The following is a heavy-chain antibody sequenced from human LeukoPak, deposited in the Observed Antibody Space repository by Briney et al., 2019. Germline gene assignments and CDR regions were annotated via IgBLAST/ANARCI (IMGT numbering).Heavy chain of an antibody. D-gene: IGHD1-26*01. CDR2: INHSGST. J-gene: IGHJ3*02. V-gene: IGHV4-34*01. CDR1: GGSFSGYY. CDR3: ARARLVGGRAHAFDI. Sequence: PSETLSLTCAVYGGSFSGYYWSWIRQPPGKGLEWIGEINHSGSTNYNPSLKSRVTISVDTSKNQFSLKLRSVTAADTAVYYCARARLVGGRAHAFDIWGQGTMVTVSS.